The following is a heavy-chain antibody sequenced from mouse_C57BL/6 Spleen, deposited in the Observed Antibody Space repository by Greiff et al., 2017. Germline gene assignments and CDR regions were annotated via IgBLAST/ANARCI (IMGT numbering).Heavy chain of an antibody. CDR1: GYTFTSYW. V-gene: IGHV1-64*01. CDR2: IHPNSGST. J-gene: IGHJ4*01. D-gene: IGHD4-1*01. CDR3: AWDEAMDY. Sequence: QVHVKQPGAELVKPGASVKLSCKASGYTFTSYWMHWVKQRPGQGLEWIGMIHPNSGSTNYNEKFKSKDTLTVDKSSSTAYMQLSSLTSEDSAVYYCAWDEAMDYWGQGTSVTVSS.